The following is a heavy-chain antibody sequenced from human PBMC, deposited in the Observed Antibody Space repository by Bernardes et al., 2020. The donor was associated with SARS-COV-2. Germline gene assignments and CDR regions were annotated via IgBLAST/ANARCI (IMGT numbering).Heavy chain of an antibody. CDR3: ARGGSRATWIQLWFSPPFDY. Sequence: SEALSLTCTVSGGCISSSRYYWGWLLQPPGKGLEWIGSIYYSGSTYYNPSLKSRVTISVDTSKNQFSLKLSSVTAADTAVYYCARGGSRATWIQLWFSPPFDYWGQGTLVTVSS. CDR1: GGCISSSRYY. V-gene: IGHV4-39*01. J-gene: IGHJ4*02. D-gene: IGHD5-18*01. CDR2: IYYSGST.